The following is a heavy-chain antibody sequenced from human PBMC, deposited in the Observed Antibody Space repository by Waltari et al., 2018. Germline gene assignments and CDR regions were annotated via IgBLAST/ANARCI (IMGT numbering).Heavy chain of an antibody. CDR2: INPNSGGT. CDR3: ARSRIQLRPYYYYMDV. CDR1: GYTFTGYY. Sequence: QVQLVQSGAEVKKPGASVKVSCKASGYTFTGYYMHWVRQAPGQGLEWMGRINPNSGGTNYAQKFQGRVTMTRDTSISTAYMELSRLRSDDTAVYYCARSRIQLRPYYYYMDVWGKGTTVTVSS. V-gene: IGHV1-2*06. D-gene: IGHD5-18*01. J-gene: IGHJ6*03.